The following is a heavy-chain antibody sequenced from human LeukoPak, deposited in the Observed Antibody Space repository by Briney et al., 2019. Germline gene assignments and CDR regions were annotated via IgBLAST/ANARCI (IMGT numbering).Heavy chain of an antibody. J-gene: IGHJ4*02. V-gene: IGHV3-74*01. CDR2: VNSDGSST. D-gene: IGHD6-19*01. CDR3: ARDNSGWSAYY. CDR1: GVTFISYW. Sequence: GGALRLSCAASGVTFISYWMRCVRQAPGRGLVWVSRVNSDGSSTSYADSVKGRFTISRDNAKNTLYLQMNSLRADDTAVYYCARDNSGWSAYYWGQGTLVTVSS.